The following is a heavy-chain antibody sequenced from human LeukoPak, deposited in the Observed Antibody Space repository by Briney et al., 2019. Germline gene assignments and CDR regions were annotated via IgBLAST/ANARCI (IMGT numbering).Heavy chain of an antibody. J-gene: IGHJ4*02. Sequence: GGSLRLYCAASGFTVTKNWMSWVRKAPGRGLEWVADINQDGSERNYVDSVKGRFTISRDNAHNSLFLQTNSLRAEDTAVYYCGRGIGWLQSQWGQGTLVTVSS. V-gene: IGHV3-7*01. CDR1: GFTVTKNW. CDR3: GRGIGWLQSQ. D-gene: IGHD5-12*01. CDR2: INQDGSER.